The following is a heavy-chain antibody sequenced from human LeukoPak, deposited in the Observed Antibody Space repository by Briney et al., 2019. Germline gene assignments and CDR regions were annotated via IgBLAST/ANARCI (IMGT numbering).Heavy chain of an antibody. CDR2: IYYSGNT. J-gene: IGHJ3*02. CDR3: ARGRAAFDI. Sequence: SETLSLTCTVSGGSISRYYWSWIRQPPGKGLEWIGYIYYSGNTNYNPSLKSRVTISVDTSKNQFSLKLRSVTAADSAVYYCARGRAAFDIWGQGTMVTVSS. CDR1: GGSISRYY. V-gene: IGHV4-59*01.